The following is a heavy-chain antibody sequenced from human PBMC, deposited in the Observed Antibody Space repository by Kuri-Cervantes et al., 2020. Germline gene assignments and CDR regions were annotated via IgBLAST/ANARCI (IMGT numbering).Heavy chain of an antibody. CDR1: SGSISSYC. J-gene: IGHJ3*02. V-gene: IGHV4-59*12. CDR2: IYYSGST. CDR3: ARSIVVVITAINAFDI. D-gene: IGHD2-15*01. Sequence: SETLSLTCTVSSGSISSYCWSWIRQPPGKGLEWIGCIYYSGSTNYNPSLKSRVTISVDTSKNQFSLKLSSVTAADTAVYCCARSIVVVITAINAFDIWGRGTMVTVSS.